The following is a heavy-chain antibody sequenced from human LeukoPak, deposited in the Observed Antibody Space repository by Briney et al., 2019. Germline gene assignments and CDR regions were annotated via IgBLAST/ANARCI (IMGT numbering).Heavy chain of an antibody. CDR2: INGSGGST. V-gene: IGHV3-23*01. Sequence: GGSLRLSCAASGFTFSSYAMSWLRQAPGKGLEWVSAINGSGGSTYYADSVKGRFTISRDNSKNTLYLQMNSLRAEDTAVYYCAKMAVRPMATIDNGYFDYWGQGGQVTVSS. CDR1: GFTFSSYA. J-gene: IGHJ4*02. D-gene: IGHD5-24*01. CDR3: AKMAVRPMATIDNGYFDY.